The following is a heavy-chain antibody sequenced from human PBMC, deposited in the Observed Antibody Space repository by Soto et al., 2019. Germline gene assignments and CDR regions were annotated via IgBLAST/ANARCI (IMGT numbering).Heavy chain of an antibody. V-gene: IGHV3-23*01. CDR3: VSAELLWFGELSPGDY. CDR1: GFTFSSYA. CDR2: ISGSGGST. J-gene: IGHJ4*02. D-gene: IGHD3-10*01. Sequence: GGSLRLSCAASGFTFSSYAMSWVRQAPGKGLEWVSAISGSGGSTYYADSVKGRFTISRDNSKNTLYLQMNSLRAEDTAVYYCVSAELLWFGELSPGDYWGQGTLVTVSS.